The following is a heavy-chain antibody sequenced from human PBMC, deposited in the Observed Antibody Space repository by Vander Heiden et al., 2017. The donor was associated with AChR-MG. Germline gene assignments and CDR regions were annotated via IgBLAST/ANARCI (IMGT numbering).Heavy chain of an antibody. Sequence: QVQLVQSGAEVKKPGSSVKVSCKASGGTFSSYATSWVRQAPGQGLEWMGRIIPILGIANYAQKFQGRVTITADKSTSTAYMELSSLRSEDTAVYYCAILYCSGGSCYSPGSTYYYYGMDVWGQGTTVTVSS. V-gene: IGHV1-69*04. D-gene: IGHD2-15*01. CDR3: AILYCSGGSCYSPGSTYYYYGMDV. CDR2: IIPILGIA. J-gene: IGHJ6*02. CDR1: GGTFSSYA.